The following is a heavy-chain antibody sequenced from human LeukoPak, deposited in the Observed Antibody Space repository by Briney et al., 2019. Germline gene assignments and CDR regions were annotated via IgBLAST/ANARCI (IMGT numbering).Heavy chain of an antibody. CDR3: ARDLWISSKIGYYFLVGY. J-gene: IGHJ4*02. V-gene: IGHV1-46*01. CDR1: GYTFTSYY. Sequence: ASVNVSFKSSGYTFTSYYMHWVRQAPGQGLEGMGIINPSGGSTSYAQKFQGRVTMSRETSTSTVYMELSSLRSEDKAVYYCARDLWISSKIGYYFLVGYWGQGTLVTVSS. CDR2: INPSGGST. D-gene: IGHD3-22*01.